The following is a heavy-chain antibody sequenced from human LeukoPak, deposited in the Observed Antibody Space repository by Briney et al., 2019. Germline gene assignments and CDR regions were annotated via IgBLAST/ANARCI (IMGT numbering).Heavy chain of an antibody. CDR3: ARSYYDSSGYTDY. V-gene: IGHV4-59*01. CDR2: IYYSGST. D-gene: IGHD3-22*01. Sequence: SGTLSLTCTVSGGSISSYYWSWIRQPPGKGLEWIGYIYYSGSTNYNPSLKSRVTISVDTSKNQFSLKLSSVTAADTAVYYCARSYYDSSGYTDYWGQGTLVTVSS. CDR1: GGSISSYY. J-gene: IGHJ4*02.